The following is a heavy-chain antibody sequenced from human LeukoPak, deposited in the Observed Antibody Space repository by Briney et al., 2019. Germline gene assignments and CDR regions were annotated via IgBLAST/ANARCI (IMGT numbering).Heavy chain of an antibody. D-gene: IGHD3-16*02. J-gene: IGHJ4*02. V-gene: IGHV4-30-2*01. CDR3: ARGRGYDYVWGSYRLSTYFDY. CDR1: GGSISSGGYS. CDR2: INHSGST. Sequence: SETLSLTCAVSGGSISSGGYSWSWIRQPPGKGLEWIGEINHSGSTNYNPSLKSRVTISVDTSKNQFSLKLSSVTAADTAVYYCARGRGYDYVWGSYRLSTYFDYWGQGTLVTVSS.